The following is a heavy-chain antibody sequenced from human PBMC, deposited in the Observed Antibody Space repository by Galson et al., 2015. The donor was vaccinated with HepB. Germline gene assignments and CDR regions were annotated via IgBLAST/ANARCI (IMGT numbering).Heavy chain of an antibody. D-gene: IGHD1-14*01. Sequence: SVKVSCKASGGTFCRYSISWVRQAPGQGLEWMGVIIPIFGTTKYAQNFQGRVTITADESTSTSYLELSSLRSDDTAVYYCTRDGRSGDAFDIWGQGTMVTVSS. J-gene: IGHJ3*02. V-gene: IGHV1-69*13. CDR2: IIPIFGTT. CDR3: TRDGRSGDAFDI. CDR1: GGTFCRYS.